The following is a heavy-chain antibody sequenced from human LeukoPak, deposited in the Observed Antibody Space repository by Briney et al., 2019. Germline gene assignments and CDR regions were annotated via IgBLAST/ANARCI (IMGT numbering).Heavy chain of an antibody. J-gene: IGHJ5*02. V-gene: IGHV1-3*01. CDR2: INAGNGNT. D-gene: IGHD3-22*01. CDR3: ARGRTGYYYDSSGYYH. CDR1: GYTFTSYA. Sequence: ASVKVSCKASGYTFTSYAMHWVRQAPGQRLEWMGWINAGNGNTKYSQKFQGRVTITRDTSASTAYMELSSLRSEDTAVYYCARGRTGYYYDSSGYYHWGQGTLVTASS.